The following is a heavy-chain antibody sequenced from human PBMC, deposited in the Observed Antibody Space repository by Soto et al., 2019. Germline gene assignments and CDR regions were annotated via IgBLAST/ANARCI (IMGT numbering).Heavy chain of an antibody. D-gene: IGHD5-12*01. V-gene: IGHV3-33*01. J-gene: IGHJ4*02. Sequence: GGSLRLSCAASGFTFSSYAMHWVRQAPGKGLEWVGFIWYDGSNTFYAESVKGRFTISRDNSKNTVYLQINALRAEDTAVYYCARDIRMVIVAPGYWGQGTLVTVCS. CDR2: IWYDGSNT. CDR3: ARDIRMVIVAPGY. CDR1: GFTFSSYA.